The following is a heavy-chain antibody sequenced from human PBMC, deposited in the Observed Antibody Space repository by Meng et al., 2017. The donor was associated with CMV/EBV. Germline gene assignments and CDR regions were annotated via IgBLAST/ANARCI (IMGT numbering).Heavy chain of an antibody. CDR3: ARRGGYSYGYEGTLDY. J-gene: IGHJ4*02. V-gene: IGHV1-69*02. D-gene: IGHD5-18*01. CDR1: GGTFSSYT. CDR2: IIPILGIA. Sequence: QVQLVQSGAEVKKPGSSVKVSCKASGGTFSSYTISWVRQAPGQGLEWMGRIIPILGIANYAQKFQGRVTITADKSTSTAYMELSSLRSEDTAVYYCARRGGYSYGYEGTLDYWGQGTLVTVSS.